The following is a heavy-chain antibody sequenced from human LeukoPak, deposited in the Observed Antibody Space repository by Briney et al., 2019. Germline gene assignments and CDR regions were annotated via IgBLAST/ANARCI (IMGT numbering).Heavy chain of an antibody. V-gene: IGHV3-23*01. CDR3: AKVVGYTSSWYFDY. CDR1: GFTFSRYG. Sequence: GRSLRLSCTASGFTFSRYGMSWVRQAPGKGLEWVSGISSRGGGTYYADSVKGRFTISRDNSKNTLYLQMYSLRGEDTAVYYCAKVVGYTSSWYFDYWGQGTLVTVSS. J-gene: IGHJ4*02. CDR2: ISSRGGGT. D-gene: IGHD6-13*01.